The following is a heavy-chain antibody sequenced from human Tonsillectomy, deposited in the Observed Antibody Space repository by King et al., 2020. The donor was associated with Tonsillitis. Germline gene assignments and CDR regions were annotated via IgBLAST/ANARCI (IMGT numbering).Heavy chain of an antibody. D-gene: IGHD4-11*01. V-gene: IGHV3-9*01. CDR3: AKDIGIASMTTVTLFYYYGMDV. CDR1: GFTFDDYA. J-gene: IGHJ6*02. CDR2: ISWNSGSI. Sequence: VQLVESGGGLVQPGRSLRLSCAASGFTFDDYAMHWVRQAPGKGLEWVSGISWNSGSISYADSVKGRFTISRDNAKNSLYLQMNSLRAEDTALYYCAKDIGIASMTTVTLFYYYGMDVWGQGTTVTVSS.